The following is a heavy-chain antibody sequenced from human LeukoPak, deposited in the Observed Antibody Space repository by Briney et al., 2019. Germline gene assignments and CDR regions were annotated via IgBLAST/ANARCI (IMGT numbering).Heavy chain of an antibody. CDR2: IYTSGST. D-gene: IGHD3-3*01. CDR3: ARDVIHYDFWSGLYRGWFDP. Sequence: SETLSLTCTVSGGSISSYYWSWIRQPAGKGLEWIGRIYTSGSTNYNPSLKSRVAISVDTSKNQFSLKLSSVTAADTAVYYCARDVIHYDFWSGLYRGWFDPWGQGTLVTVSS. CDR1: GGSISSYY. V-gene: IGHV4-4*07. J-gene: IGHJ5*02.